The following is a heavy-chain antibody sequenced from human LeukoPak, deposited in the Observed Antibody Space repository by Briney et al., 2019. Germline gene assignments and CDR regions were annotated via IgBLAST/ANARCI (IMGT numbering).Heavy chain of an antibody. CDR2: ISYHGTST. D-gene: IGHD6-19*01. CDR1: GFSISESG. V-gene: IGHV3-30*18. CDR3: SKDLGSRGRYNYFDA. J-gene: IGHJ5*02. Sequence: GTSLRLSCAVSGFSISESGMHWVRQAPGKGLEWVAMISYHGTSTYYGDPVKGRFTVSKDTSKNTLYLQMDSLRPEDTAIYYWSKDLGSRGRYNYFDAWGQGTLVTVSS.